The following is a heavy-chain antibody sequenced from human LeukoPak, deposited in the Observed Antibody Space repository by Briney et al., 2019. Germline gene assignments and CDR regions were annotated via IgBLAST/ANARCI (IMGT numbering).Heavy chain of an antibody. J-gene: IGHJ4*02. D-gene: IGHD6-13*01. V-gene: IGHV4-34*01. Sequence: PSETLSLTCAVYGGSFSGYYWSWIRQPPGKGLEWIGEINHSGSTNYNPSLKSRVTISVDTSKNQFSLKLSSVAAADTAVYYCARGGLRIAAAGTFDYWGQGTLVTVSS. CDR3: ARGGLRIAAAGTFDY. CDR2: INHSGST. CDR1: GGSFSGYY.